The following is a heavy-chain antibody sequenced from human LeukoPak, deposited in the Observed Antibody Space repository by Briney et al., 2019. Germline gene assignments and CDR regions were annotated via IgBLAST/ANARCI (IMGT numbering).Heavy chain of an antibody. CDR2: MNPKRGNT. V-gene: IGHV1-8*01. Sequence: ASVKVSCKASGYSLTSFDINWVRQGSGQGLEWMGWMNPKRGNTGYAPTFQGRVTITRDTSIDTAFMELSSLRPDDTAVYYCARGGSSSSYYNNYGMDVWGRGTTITVSS. D-gene: IGHD6-13*01. CDR1: GYSLTSFD. CDR3: ARGGSSSSYYNNYGMDV. J-gene: IGHJ6*02.